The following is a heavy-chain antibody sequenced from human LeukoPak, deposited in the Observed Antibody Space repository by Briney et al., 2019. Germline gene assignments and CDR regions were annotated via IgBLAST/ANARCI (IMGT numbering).Heavy chain of an antibody. J-gene: IGHJ4*02. CDR1: GFTFSSYS. Sequence: GGSLRLSCAASGFTFSSYSMNWVRQAPGKGLEWVSSISSSSSYIYYADSVKGRFTISRDNAKNSLYLQMNSLRAEDTAVYYCASLGPYYDILTGYPVAFFDYWGQGTLVTVSS. CDR2: ISSSSSYI. V-gene: IGHV3-21*01. CDR3: ASLGPYYDILTGYPVAFFDY. D-gene: IGHD3-9*01.